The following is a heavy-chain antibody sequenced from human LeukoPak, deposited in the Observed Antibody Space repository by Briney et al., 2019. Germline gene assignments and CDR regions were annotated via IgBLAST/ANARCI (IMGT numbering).Heavy chain of an antibody. CDR2: IYYSGDT. CDR3: ASNSEGGIAVAGTQIDY. J-gene: IGHJ4*02. CDR1: GSSISSGDFY. V-gene: IGHV4-30-4*01. Sequence: PSQTLSLTCTVSGSSISSGDFYWSWIRQSPGQGLEWIGYIYYSGDTYYNPSLKSRVTISVDKSKNQFSLKLSSVTAADTAVYYCASNSEGGIAVAGTQIDYWGQGTLVTVSS. D-gene: IGHD6-19*01.